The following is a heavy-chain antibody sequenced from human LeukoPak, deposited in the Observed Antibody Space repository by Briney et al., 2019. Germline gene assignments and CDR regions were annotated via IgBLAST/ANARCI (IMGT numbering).Heavy chain of an antibody. D-gene: IGHD3-22*01. CDR1: GYTFTGYY. V-gene: IGHV1-2*02. CDR3: ARVSFSYYYDSSAEYYFDY. CDR2: INPNSGGT. Sequence: ASVKLSCKASGYTFTGYYMHWVRQAPGQGLEWMGWINPNSGGTNYAQKFQGRVTMTRDTSISTAYMELSRLRSDDTAVYYCARVSFSYYYDSSAEYYFDYWGQGTLVTVSS. J-gene: IGHJ4*02.